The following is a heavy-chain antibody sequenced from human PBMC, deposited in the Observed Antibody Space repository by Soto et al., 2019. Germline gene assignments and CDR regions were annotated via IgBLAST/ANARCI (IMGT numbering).Heavy chain of an antibody. J-gene: IGHJ4*02. V-gene: IGHV1-46*03. CDR1: GYTYTSYY. CDR2: INPSGGST. CDR3: ARDSILKMDTAMVSAFDY. D-gene: IGHD5-18*01. Sequence: QVQLVQSGAEVKKPGASVKVSCKASGYTYTSYYMHWVRQAPGQGLEWMGIINPSGGSTSYAQKFQGRVTMTRDTSTSTVYMELSSLRSEDTAVYYCARDSILKMDTAMVSAFDYWGQGTLVTVSS.